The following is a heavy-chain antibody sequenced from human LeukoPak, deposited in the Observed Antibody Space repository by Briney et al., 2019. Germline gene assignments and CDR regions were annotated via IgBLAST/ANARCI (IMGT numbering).Heavy chain of an antibody. V-gene: IGHV3-7*01. CDR2: IKQDGSEN. CDR1: GFTFSSHW. D-gene: IGHD3-10*01. J-gene: IGHJ6*02. Sequence: GGSLRLSCAASGFTFSSHWMSWVRQAPGKGLEWVANIKQDGSENYYVDSVKGRFTISRDNAKSSLYLQMNSLRAEDTAVYYCARGSGDYSDYYGMDVWGQGTTVTVSS. CDR3: ARGSGDYSDYYGMDV.